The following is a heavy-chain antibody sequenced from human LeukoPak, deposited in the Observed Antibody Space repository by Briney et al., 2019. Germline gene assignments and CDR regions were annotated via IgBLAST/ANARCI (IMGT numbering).Heavy chain of an antibody. J-gene: IGHJ4*02. Sequence: GESLGLSCAASGFTFSSYTMNWVRQAPGKGLEWVSSISSGSSYIYYADSVKGRFTISRDNAKNSLYLQMNSLRAEDTAVYYCATTPAGWGQGTLVTVSS. CDR1: GFTFSSYT. V-gene: IGHV3-21*01. CDR3: ATTPAG. CDR2: ISSGSSYI.